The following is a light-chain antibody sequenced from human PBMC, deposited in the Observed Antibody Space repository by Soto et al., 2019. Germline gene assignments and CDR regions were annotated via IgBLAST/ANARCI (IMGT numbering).Light chain of an antibody. V-gene: IGLV1-40*01. J-gene: IGLJ3*02. CDR1: SSNIGSGYD. CDR2: GNT. Sequence: QSVLTQPPSVSGAPGQRVTISCTGSSSNIGSGYDVHWYQQLPGTAPKLLIYGNTNRPSGVPDRFSGSKSGTSASLAITGLQAEDEADYYCQSYESSLSDLVFGGGTQLTVL. CDR3: QSYESSLSDLV.